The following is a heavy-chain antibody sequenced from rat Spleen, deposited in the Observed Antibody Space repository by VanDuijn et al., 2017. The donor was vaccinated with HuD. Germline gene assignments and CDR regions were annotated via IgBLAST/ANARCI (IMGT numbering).Heavy chain of an antibody. D-gene: IGHD1-6*01. CDR1: GFTFSSFA. CDR2: ITYDGGNT. V-gene: IGHV5-20*01. J-gene: IGHJ4*01. Sequence: EVQLVESGGGLVQPGRSMKLSCAASGFTFSSFAMAWVRQAPTKGLEWVASITYDGGNTYYRDAVKGRFTISRDNAKSSLFLQMDSLRSEDTSNYYCSKAIIYTTDYYYGVMDAWGQGASVTVSS. CDR3: SKAIIYTTDYYYGVMDA.